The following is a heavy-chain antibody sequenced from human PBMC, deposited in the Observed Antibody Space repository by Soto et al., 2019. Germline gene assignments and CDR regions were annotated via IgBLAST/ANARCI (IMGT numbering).Heavy chain of an antibody. CDR2: ISSSSSYT. V-gene: IGHV3-11*03. CDR1: GFTFSDYY. Sequence: GGSLRLSCAASGFTFSDYYMSWVRQAPGKGLEWVSYISSSSSYTNYADSVKGRFTISRDNAKNSLYLQMNSLRAEDTAMYYCARGCSGGICYSTSGLIWGQGTMVTVSS. D-gene: IGHD2-15*01. CDR3: ARGCSGGICYSTSGLI. J-gene: IGHJ3*02.